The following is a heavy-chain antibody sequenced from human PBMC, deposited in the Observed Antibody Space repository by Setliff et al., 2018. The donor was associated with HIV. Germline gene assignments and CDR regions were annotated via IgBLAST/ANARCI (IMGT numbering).Heavy chain of an antibody. CDR2: IYYSGGT. CDR3: ARGHTWNYYGGDV. Sequence: SETLSLTCTVSGGSISAYYWSWIRQPPGKGLEWIGYIYYSGGTTYNPSLKSRVTISVGASKSQFSLNLTSVTVADTAIYYCARGHTWNYYGGDVWGQGTTVTVSS. CDR1: GGSISAYY. D-gene: IGHD2-21*01. V-gene: IGHV4-59*01. J-gene: IGHJ6*02.